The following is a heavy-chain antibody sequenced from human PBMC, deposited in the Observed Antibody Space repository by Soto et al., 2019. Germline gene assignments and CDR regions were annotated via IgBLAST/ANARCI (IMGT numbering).Heavy chain of an antibody. V-gene: IGHV5-10-1*01. J-gene: IGHJ6*02. CDR1: GYSFTSYW. Sequence: VEALKISCKGSGYSFTSYWISWVRQMPGKGLEWMGRIDPSDAYSNYSPSFQGHVTISADKSISTAYLQWSSLKASDTAMYYCARTTESSSSTYYFYGLEVWGQGATVTVSS. CDR2: IDPSDAYS. CDR3: ARTTESSSSTYYFYGLEV. D-gene: IGHD6-6*01.